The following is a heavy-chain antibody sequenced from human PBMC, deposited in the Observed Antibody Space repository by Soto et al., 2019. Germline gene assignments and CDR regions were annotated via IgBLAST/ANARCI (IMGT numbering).Heavy chain of an antibody. D-gene: IGHD2-2*01. CDR2: INPSGGIT. Sequence: QVQLVQSGAEVKKPGASVKVSCKASGYTLTSYYLHWVRQAPGQGPEWMGIINPSGGITNDAQKFQDRVTMTSDTSTSTVYMERSSLRSEDTAVYYCARGISTTRYYYYYGMDVWGQGTTVTVSS. J-gene: IGHJ6*02. V-gene: IGHV1-46*01. CDR1: GYTLTSYY. CDR3: ARGISTTRYYYYYGMDV.